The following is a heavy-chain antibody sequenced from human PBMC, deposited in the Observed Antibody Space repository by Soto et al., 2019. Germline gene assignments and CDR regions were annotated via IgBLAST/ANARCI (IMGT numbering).Heavy chain of an antibody. CDR3: ARHQGPAAGNYGMDV. J-gene: IGHJ6*02. D-gene: IGHD6-13*01. Sequence: EVQLVESGGGLVKPGGSLRLSCAASGFTFSSYSMNWVRQAPGKGLEWVASISSSSSYIYYADSVKGRFTISRDKAKNSLFLQMSSLRAEDPALYYCARHQGPAAGNYGMDVWGRGTTVTVSS. CDR2: ISSSSSYI. V-gene: IGHV3-21*02. CDR1: GFTFSSYS.